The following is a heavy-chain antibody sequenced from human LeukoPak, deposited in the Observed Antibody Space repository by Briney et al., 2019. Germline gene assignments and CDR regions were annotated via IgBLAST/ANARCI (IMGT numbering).Heavy chain of an antibody. CDR2: ISGSGGST. J-gene: IGHJ4*02. Sequence: GGSLRLSCAASGFTFSDYAMSWVRQALGKGLKWVSVISGSGGSTYNVDPVKGRFTISRDNSKNTLYLQTNSLRAEDTAVYYCAKSVESAVTTNPYFDYWGQGILVTVSS. V-gene: IGHV3-23*01. CDR3: AKSVESAVTTNPYFDY. D-gene: IGHD4-17*01. CDR1: GFTFSDYA.